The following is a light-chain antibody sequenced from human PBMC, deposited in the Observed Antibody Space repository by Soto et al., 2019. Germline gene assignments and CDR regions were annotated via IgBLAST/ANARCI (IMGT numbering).Light chain of an antibody. V-gene: IGKV3-15*01. Sequence: EIVMTQSPTTLSVSPGERATLSSRASQSVSSNLAWYQQKPGQAPRLLIYGASTRATGIPARFSGSGSGTEFTLTISSLQSEDFAVYYCQQYNNWPPVTFGGGTKVEIK. CDR2: GAS. CDR3: QQYNNWPPVT. CDR1: QSVSSN. J-gene: IGKJ4*01.